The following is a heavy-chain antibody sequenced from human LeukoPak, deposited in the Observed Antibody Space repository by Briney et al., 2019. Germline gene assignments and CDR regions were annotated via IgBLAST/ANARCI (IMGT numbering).Heavy chain of an antibody. CDR1: GGSISSGSYY. V-gene: IGHV4-61*02. J-gene: IGHJ5*02. CDR3: ARSPLWFGDHYGVNWFDP. CDR2: IYTSGST. D-gene: IGHD3-10*01. Sequence: SQTLSLTCTVSGGSISSGSYYWSWIRQPAGKGLEWIGRIYTSGSTNYNPSLKSRVTISVDTSKNQFSLKLSSVTAADTAVYYCARSPLWFGDHYGVNWFDPWGQGTLVTVPS.